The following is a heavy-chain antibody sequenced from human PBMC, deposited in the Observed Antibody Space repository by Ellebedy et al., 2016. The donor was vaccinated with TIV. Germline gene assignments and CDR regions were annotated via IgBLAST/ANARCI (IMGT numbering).Heavy chain of an antibody. J-gene: IGHJ4*02. CDR3: ARRVASTRSNYFDP. CDR1: GVSISSFY. D-gene: IGHD6-25*01. Sequence: SETLSLTXTVSGVSISSFYWSWIRQSPGKGLEWIGNVFNSGSTNYNPSLKSRVTISVDTSKNQFSLKLSSVTAADTAVYYCARRVASTRSNYFDPWGQGTLVTVAS. V-gene: IGHV4-59*01. CDR2: VFNSGST.